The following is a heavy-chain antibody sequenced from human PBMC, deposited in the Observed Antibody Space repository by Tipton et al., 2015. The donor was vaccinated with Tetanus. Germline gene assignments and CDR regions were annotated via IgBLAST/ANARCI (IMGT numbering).Heavy chain of an antibody. CDR3: ASSLWFGGLSYYFDY. Sequence: TLFLTCAVSIGSINSGSYHWDWIRQPPGKGLEWLGGIHSGRGASYNPSLQSRFPMSLEPSKTLFSRKLSSVTATDTAVYYCASSLWFGGLSYYFDYWXQGTLVTVSS. CDR1: IGSINSGSYH. D-gene: IGHD3-10*01. CDR2: IHSGRGA. V-gene: IGHV4-39*01. J-gene: IGHJ4*02.